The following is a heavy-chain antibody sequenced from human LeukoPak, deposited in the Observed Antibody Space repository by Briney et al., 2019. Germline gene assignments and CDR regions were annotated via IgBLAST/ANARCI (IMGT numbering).Heavy chain of an antibody. J-gene: IGHJ4*02. CDR2: IYHSGST. CDR1: GGSISSSNW. Sequence: PSETLSLTCAVSGGSISSSNWWSWVRQPPGRGLEWIGEIYHSGSTNYNPSLKSRVTISVDKSKNQFSLKLSSVTAADTAVYYCARSSGSYSPFDYWGQGTLVTVSS. CDR3: ARSSGSYSPFDY. V-gene: IGHV4-4*02. D-gene: IGHD1-26*01.